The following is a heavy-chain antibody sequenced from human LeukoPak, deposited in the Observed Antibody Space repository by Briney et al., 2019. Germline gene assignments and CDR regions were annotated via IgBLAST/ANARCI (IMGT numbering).Heavy chain of an antibody. CDR3: AKDIYSSGWYVIYYGMDV. CDR2: ISWSSGRI. Sequence: GGSLRLSCAASGFTFDEYPMHWVRQPPGKAVEWVADISWSSGRIGYADSVKGRFTSSRDNAKNSLYRQMNGLRAEDTALEYCAKDIYSSGWYVIYYGMDVWGQGTTVTVSS. CDR1: GFTFDEYP. J-gene: IGHJ6*02. V-gene: IGHV3-9*01. D-gene: IGHD6-19*01.